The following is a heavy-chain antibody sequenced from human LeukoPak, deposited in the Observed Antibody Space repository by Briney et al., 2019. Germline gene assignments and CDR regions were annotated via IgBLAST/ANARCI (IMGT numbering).Heavy chain of an antibody. V-gene: IGHV3-23*01. CDR3: AKDTWRGGDYPNSFDY. D-gene: IGHD2-21*02. J-gene: IGHJ4*02. CDR1: GFTFSSYG. CDR2: ISGSGGST. Sequence: GGSLRLSYAASGFTFSSYGMSWVRQAPGKGLEWVSAISGSGGSTYYADSVKGRFTISRDNSKNTLYLQMNSLRAEDTAVYYCAKDTWRGGDYPNSFDYWGQGTLVTVSS.